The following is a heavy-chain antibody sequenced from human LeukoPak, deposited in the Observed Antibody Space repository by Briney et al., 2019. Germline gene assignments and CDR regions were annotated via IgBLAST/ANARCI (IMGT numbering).Heavy chain of an antibody. Sequence: GESLKISCKGSGYSFTSYCIGWVRQMPGKGLEWMGIIYPGDSDTRYSPSFQGQVTISADKSISTAYLQWSSLKASDTAMYYCARQRYSGYDRSGFDYWGQGTLVAVSS. CDR2: IYPGDSDT. CDR3: ARQRYSGYDRSGFDY. J-gene: IGHJ4*02. V-gene: IGHV5-51*01. D-gene: IGHD5-12*01. CDR1: GYSFTSYC.